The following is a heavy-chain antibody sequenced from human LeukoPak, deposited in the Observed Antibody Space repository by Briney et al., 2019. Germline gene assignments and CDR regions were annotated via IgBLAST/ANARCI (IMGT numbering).Heavy chain of an antibody. J-gene: IGHJ4*02. V-gene: IGHV1-69*13. CDR1: GGTFSSYG. CDR3: ARGDIYASGVDQ. D-gene: IGHD3-10*01. Sequence: GASVKVSCKASGGTFSSYGISWVRQAPGQGLEWMGGIIPIFGTANYAQKFQGRVTITADESTTTAYMELSSLRCEDTAVYYCARGDIYASGVDQWGQGTLVTVSS. CDR2: IIPIFGTA.